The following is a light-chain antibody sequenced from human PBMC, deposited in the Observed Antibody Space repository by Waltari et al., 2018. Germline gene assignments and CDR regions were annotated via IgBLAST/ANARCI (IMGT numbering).Light chain of an antibody. CDR2: DVT. V-gene: IGLV2-14*03. Sequence: QSALTQPASVSGSPGQSITLSCTGTSGDVGPSNYVSWYHQHPGKGPKLIIYDVTNRPSGVSHRFSGSKSGNTASLTISGLQAEDEGTFYCSSSTDTTLWVFGGGTRVTVL. CDR3: SSSTDTTLWV. J-gene: IGLJ3*02. CDR1: SGDVGPSNY.